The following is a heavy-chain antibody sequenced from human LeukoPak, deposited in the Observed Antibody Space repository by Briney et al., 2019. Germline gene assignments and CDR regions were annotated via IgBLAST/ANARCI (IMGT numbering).Heavy chain of an antibody. Sequence: PGGSLRLSCAASGFTFSSYWMSWVRQAPGKGLEWVANIKQDGSEKYYVDSVKGRFTISRDNAKNSLYLQMNSLRAEDTAVYYCARDRAPNVVVTAIIDYWGQGTLVTVSS. V-gene: IGHV3-7*01. J-gene: IGHJ4*02. CDR2: IKQDGSEK. CDR3: ARDRAPNVVVTAIIDY. CDR1: GFTFSSYW. D-gene: IGHD2-21*02.